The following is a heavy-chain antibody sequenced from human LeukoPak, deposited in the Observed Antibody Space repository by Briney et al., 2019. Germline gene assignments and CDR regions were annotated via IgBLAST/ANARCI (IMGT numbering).Heavy chain of an antibody. Sequence: GGSLRLSCAASGFTFGSYEMNWVHQAPGKGLDWVSYISSSGSTIYYADSVKGRFTISRDNAKNSLYMQMNSLRAEDTAVYYCARDRDSGYDPAYYYYYGMDVWGQGTTVTVSS. J-gene: IGHJ6*02. CDR1: GFTFGSYE. V-gene: IGHV3-48*03. CDR3: ARDRDSGYDPAYYYYYGMDV. CDR2: ISSSGSTI. D-gene: IGHD5-12*01.